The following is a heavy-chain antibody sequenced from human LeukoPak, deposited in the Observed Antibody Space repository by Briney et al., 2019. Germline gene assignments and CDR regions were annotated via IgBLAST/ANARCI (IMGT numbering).Heavy chain of an antibody. Sequence: SETLSLTCAVYGGSFSGYYWSWIRQPPGKGLEWIGEINHSGSTNYNPSLKSRVTISVDTSKNQFSLKLSSVTAADTAVYYCARFPFRRRFGEPRPLSLFDYWGQGTLVTVSS. J-gene: IGHJ4*02. D-gene: IGHD3-10*01. CDR3: ARFPFRRRFGEPRPLSLFDY. V-gene: IGHV4-34*01. CDR2: INHSGST. CDR1: GGSFSGYY.